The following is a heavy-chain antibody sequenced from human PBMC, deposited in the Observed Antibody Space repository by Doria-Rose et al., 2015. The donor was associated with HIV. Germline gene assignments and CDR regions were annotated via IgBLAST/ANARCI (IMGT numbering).Heavy chain of an antibody. CDR3: ARIKSSRWYHKYYYDF. CDR2: IFADDER. CDR1: GVSLSSPGMG. Sequence: QVTLKESGPVLVKPTETLTLTCTVSGVSLSSPGMGVSWIRQPPGKALEWLANIFADDERSYKTSLKSRLTISRGTSKGQVVRTMTDMDPVDTATYYCARIKSSRWYHKYYYDFWGQGTLVIVSA. V-gene: IGHV2-26*01. J-gene: IGHJ4*02. D-gene: IGHD6-13*01.